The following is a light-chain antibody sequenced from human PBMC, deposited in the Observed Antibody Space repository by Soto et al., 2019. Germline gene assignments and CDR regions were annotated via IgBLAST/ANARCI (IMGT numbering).Light chain of an antibody. CDR2: TAS. J-gene: IGKJ3*01. CDR3: QESYSSPFT. V-gene: IGKV1-39*01. CDR1: QSVSTF. Sequence: DIQMTQSPSSLSASIGDRVIITCRTSQSVSTFLTWYRHKAGEAPRLLIYTASTLHGGVQSRFSGSGSVTEFTLTISSLQPEDFATYYCQESYSSPFTVGPGTRVDVK.